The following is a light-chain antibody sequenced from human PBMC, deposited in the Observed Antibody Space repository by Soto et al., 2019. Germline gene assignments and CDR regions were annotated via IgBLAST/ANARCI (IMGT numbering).Light chain of an antibody. J-gene: IGKJ2*01. Sequence: EMVLTQSPGTLSLSPGERATLSCRASQSVSNNYLAWYQQKSGQAPRLLIYHASSRATGIPDRFRGSGSGTDFTVTISRLEPEDLAVYYCQQSDSSSYTFGQGTKLEIK. CDR1: QSVSNNY. CDR3: QQSDSSSYT. CDR2: HAS. V-gene: IGKV3-20*01.